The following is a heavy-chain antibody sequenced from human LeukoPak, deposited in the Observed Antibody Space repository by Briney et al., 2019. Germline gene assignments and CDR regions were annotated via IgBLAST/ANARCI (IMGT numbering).Heavy chain of an antibody. D-gene: IGHD4-17*01. V-gene: IGHV3-23*01. CDR2: ISDSGGST. CDR1: GFTFSSYA. J-gene: IGHJ3*02. CDR3: TARTAVATLAFDI. Sequence: PGGSLRLSCAASGFTFSSYAMTWVRQAPGKGLEWVSGISDSGGSTYYADSVKGRFTISRDNSKNTVYLQMNSLRAEDTAVYFCTARTAVATLAFDIWGLGTMVTVSS.